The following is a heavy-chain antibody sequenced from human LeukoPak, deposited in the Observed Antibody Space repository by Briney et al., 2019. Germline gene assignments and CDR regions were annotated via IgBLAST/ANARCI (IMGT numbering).Heavy chain of an antibody. D-gene: IGHD4-23*01. CDR3: ARYSVVTPWVAFDI. CDR1: GYTFTGYY. Sequence: ASVKVSCKASGYTFTGYYMHWVRQAPRQGLEWMGWINPDSGGTNYAQKFQGRVTMTRDTSISTAYMELSRLRSDDTAVYYCARYSVVTPWVAFDIWGQGTMVTVSS. CDR2: INPDSGGT. V-gene: IGHV1-2*02. J-gene: IGHJ3*02.